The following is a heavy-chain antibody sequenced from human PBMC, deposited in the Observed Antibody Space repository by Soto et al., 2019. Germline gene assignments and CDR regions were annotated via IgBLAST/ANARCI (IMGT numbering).Heavy chain of an antibody. D-gene: IGHD3-10*01. Sequence: PGESLKISCKGSGYSFTSYWISWVRQMPGKGLEWMGRIDPSDSYTNYSPSFQGHVTISADKSISTAYLQWSSLKASDTAMYYCASFRFVESSYDYYYYGKDVWGQGTTVTVS. CDR2: IDPSDSYT. V-gene: IGHV5-10-1*01. J-gene: IGHJ6*02. CDR3: ASFRFVESSYDYYYYGKDV. CDR1: GYSFTSYW.